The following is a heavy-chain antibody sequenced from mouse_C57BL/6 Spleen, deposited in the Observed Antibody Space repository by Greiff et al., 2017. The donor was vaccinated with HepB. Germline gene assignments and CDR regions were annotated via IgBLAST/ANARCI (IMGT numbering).Heavy chain of an antibody. Sequence: QVTLKVSGPGILQPSQTLSLTCSFSGFSLSTFGMGVGWIRQPSGKGLEWLAHIWWDDDKYYNPALKSRLTISKDTSKNQVFLKIANVDTADTATYYWARIPEGNYPLYYAMDYWGQGTSGTVPS. CDR1: GFSLSTFGMG. V-gene: IGHV8-8*01. CDR2: IWWDDDK. CDR3: ARIPEGNYPLYYAMDY. D-gene: IGHD2-1*01. J-gene: IGHJ4*01.